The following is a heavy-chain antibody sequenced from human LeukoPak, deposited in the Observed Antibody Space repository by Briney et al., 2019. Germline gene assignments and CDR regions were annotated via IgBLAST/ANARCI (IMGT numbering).Heavy chain of an antibody. CDR2: INSDGSRT. CDR3: ARANYYDISGYDY. Sequence: GGSLRLSCAASGFTFSSYWMHWVRQAPGKGLVWVSRINSDGSRTTYADSVKGRFTISRDNAKNSLYLQMNSLRAEDTAVYYCARANYYDISGYDYWGQGTLVTVSS. J-gene: IGHJ4*02. CDR1: GFTFSSYW. V-gene: IGHV3-74*01. D-gene: IGHD3-22*01.